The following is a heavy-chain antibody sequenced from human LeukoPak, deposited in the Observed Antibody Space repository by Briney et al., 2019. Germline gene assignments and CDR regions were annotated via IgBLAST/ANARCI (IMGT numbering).Heavy chain of an antibody. CDR2: INPNSGGT. J-gene: IGHJ3*02. D-gene: IGHD5-18*01. V-gene: IGHV1-2*02. Sequence: ASVKVSCKASGYTFTGYYMHWVRQAPGQGLEWMGWINPNSGGTNYAQKFQGRVTMTRDTSISTAYMELSRLRSDDTAVYYCARGCPIGTAMAHDAFDIWGQGTMVTVSS. CDR3: ARGCPIGTAMAHDAFDI. CDR1: GYTFTGYY.